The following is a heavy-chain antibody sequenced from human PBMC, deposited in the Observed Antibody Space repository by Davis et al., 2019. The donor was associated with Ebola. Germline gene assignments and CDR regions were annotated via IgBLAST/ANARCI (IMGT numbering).Heavy chain of an antibody. CDR1: GFTFGDYA. J-gene: IGHJ4*02. V-gene: IGHV3-49*04. Sequence: PGGSLRLSCTASGFTFGDYAMSWVRQAPGKGLEWVGFIRSKAYGGTTEYAASVKGRFTISRDDSKSIAYLQMNSLKTEDTAVYYCTSRDLYCGGPGSAAFCDYWGQGTLVTVSS. D-gene: IGHD2-21*01. CDR2: IRSKAYGGTT. CDR3: TSRDLYCGGPGSAAFCDY.